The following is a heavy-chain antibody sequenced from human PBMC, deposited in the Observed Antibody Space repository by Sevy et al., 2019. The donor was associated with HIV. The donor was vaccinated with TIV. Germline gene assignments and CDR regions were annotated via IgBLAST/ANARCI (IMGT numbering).Heavy chain of an antibody. V-gene: IGHV7-4-1*02. CDR3: ARDSIIHNY. CDR2: INTNTGNP. J-gene: IGHJ4*02. Sequence: ASVKVSCKASGYTFTSYAMNWVRQAPGQGLGWVGWINTNTGNPTYAQGFTGRFVFPLDTSVSTAYLQISSLKAEDTAVYYCARDSIIHNYWGQGTLVTVSS. CDR1: GYTFTSYA. D-gene: IGHD3-10*01.